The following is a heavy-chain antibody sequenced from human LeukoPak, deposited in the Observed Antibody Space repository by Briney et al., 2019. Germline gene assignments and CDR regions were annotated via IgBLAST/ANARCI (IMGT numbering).Heavy chain of an antibody. CDR2: IYSGGST. V-gene: IGHV3-53*01. CDR1: GFTVSSNY. CDR3: AGDRSYDSSGYYYPSAGYFDL. J-gene: IGHJ2*01. D-gene: IGHD3-22*01. Sequence: GGSLRLSCAASGFTVSSNYMSWVRQAPGKGLEWVSVIYSGGSTYYADSVKGRFTISRDNSKNTLYLQMNSLRAEDTAVYYCAGDRSYDSSGYYYPSAGYFDLWGRGTLVTVSS.